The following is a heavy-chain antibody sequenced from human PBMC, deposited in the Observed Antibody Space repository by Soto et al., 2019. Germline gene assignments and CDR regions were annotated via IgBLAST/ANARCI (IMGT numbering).Heavy chain of an antibody. CDR3: AREGESNWNYVRYYYYYGMDV. Sequence: SVKVSCKASGGTFSSYAISWVRQAPGQGLEWMGGIIPIFGTANYAQKFQGRVTITADESTSTAYMELSSLRSEDTAVYYCAREGESNWNYVRYYYYYGMDVWGQGTTVTV. V-gene: IGHV1-69*13. D-gene: IGHD1-7*01. J-gene: IGHJ6*02. CDR2: IIPIFGTA. CDR1: GGTFSSYA.